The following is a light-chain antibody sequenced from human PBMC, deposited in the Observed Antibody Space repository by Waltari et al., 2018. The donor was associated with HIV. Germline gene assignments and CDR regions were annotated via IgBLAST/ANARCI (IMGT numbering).Light chain of an antibody. CDR1: SSDVGGYNY. CDR2: EVS. J-gene: IGLJ1*01. V-gene: IGLV2-14*01. CDR3: SSYTSSSTLV. Sequence: QSALTQPPSVSGSPGQSITISCTGTSSDVGGYNYVSWFQQHPGKAPQLMIYEVSNRPSGVSNRFSGSKSGNTASLTISGLRAEDEADYYCSSYTSSSTLVFGTGTKVTVL.